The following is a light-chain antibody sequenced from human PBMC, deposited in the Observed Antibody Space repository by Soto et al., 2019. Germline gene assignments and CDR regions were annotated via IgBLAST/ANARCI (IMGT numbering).Light chain of an antibody. J-gene: IGLJ1*01. V-gene: IGLV2-14*01. Sequence: QSALTQPASVSGSPGQSITISCNGTSSDVGGYNYVSWYQQHPGKAPKLMIYEVSNRPSGVSNRFSGSKSGNTASLTISGLQAEDEADYYCSSYTSSSTLEVFGTGTKVTVL. CDR3: SSYTSSSTLEV. CDR1: SSDVGGYNY. CDR2: EVS.